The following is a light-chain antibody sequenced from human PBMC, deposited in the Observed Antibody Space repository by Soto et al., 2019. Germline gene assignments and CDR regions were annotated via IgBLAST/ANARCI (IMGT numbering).Light chain of an antibody. CDR3: QQYGSSGT. Sequence: IVMTQSPATLSLYPGERATLSCRASKSVSSYLAWYQQKSGQAPRLLIYGASSRASGIPDRFSGSGSGTDFTLTISRLEPEDFAVYYCQQYGSSGTFGQGTKVDI. J-gene: IGKJ1*01. CDR1: KSVSSY. V-gene: IGKV3-20*01. CDR2: GAS.